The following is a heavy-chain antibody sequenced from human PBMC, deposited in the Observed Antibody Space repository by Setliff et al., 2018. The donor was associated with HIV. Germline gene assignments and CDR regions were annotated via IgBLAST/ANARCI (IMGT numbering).Heavy chain of an antibody. CDR1: GYSISSRYY. CDR2: IYHSGST. CDR3: ARTLSTMVKTDGYYDYYYMDV. D-gene: IGHD3-10*01. Sequence: SETLSLTCTVSGYSISSRYYWGWIRQSPGKGLEWIGSIYHSGSTQYNPSLKSRVTMSVDTSKNQFSLNLNSVTAADTAVYYCARTLSTMVKTDGYYDYYYMDVWGKGTTVTVSS. V-gene: IGHV4-38-2*02. J-gene: IGHJ6*03.